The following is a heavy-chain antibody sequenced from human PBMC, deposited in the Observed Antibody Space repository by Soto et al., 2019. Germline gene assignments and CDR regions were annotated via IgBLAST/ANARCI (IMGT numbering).Heavy chain of an antibody. CDR2: IYYSGST. CDR1: GGSISSYY. J-gene: IGHJ4*02. CDR3: ARTWGFSKWELHAPFDY. V-gene: IGHV4-59*01. D-gene: IGHD1-26*01. Sequence: QVQLQESGPGLVKPSETLSLTCTVSGGSISSYYWSWIRQPPGKGLEWIGYIYYSGSTNYNPSLKSRVTISVDTSKNQFSLKLSSVTAADTAVYYCARTWGFSKWELHAPFDYWGQGTLVTVSS.